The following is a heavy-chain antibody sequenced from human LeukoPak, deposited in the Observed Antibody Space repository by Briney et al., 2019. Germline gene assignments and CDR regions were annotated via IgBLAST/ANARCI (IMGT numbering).Heavy chain of an antibody. Sequence: SETLSLTCTVSGGSISIYYWSWIRQPPGKGLEWIGYIYYSGSTNYNPSLKSRVTISVDTSKNQFSLKLSSVTAADTAVYYCASGAAKFDPWGQGTLVTVSS. J-gene: IGHJ5*02. CDR2: IYYSGST. D-gene: IGHD6-13*01. V-gene: IGHV4-59*01. CDR3: ASGAAKFDP. CDR1: GGSISIYY.